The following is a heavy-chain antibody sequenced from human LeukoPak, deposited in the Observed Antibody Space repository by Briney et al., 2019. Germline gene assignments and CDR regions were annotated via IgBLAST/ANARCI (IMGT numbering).Heavy chain of an antibody. V-gene: IGHV3-21*01. CDR1: EFTFRSYS. J-gene: IGHJ4*02. CDR2: ISGSSSDI. D-gene: IGHD6-19*01. Sequence: GGSLRLSCAGSEFTFRSYSMHWVRQAPGKGLEWVSSISGSSSDIYYADSVKGRFTISRDNSKNTLYLQMNSLRAEDTAVYYCARDGYGSATYYFDYWGQGSLVTVSS. CDR3: ARDGYGSATYYFDY.